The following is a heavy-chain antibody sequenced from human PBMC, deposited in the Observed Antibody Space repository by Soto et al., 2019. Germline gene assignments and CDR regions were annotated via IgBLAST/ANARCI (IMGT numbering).Heavy chain of an antibody. CDR1: GYTFSSYS. CDR3: ARRYGDPSSSTGFDY. J-gene: IGHJ4*02. V-gene: IGHV1-18*01. D-gene: IGHD4-17*01. CDR2: ISGYKGKT. Sequence: QVQLLQSGAEVRKAGASVKLSCKASGYTFSSYSISWVRQAPGQGLEWMGWISGYKGKTNSMQKFQGRVTMTIDTSTSTAYMELRSLRSDDTAVYYCARRYGDPSSSTGFDYWGQGTLVTVSS.